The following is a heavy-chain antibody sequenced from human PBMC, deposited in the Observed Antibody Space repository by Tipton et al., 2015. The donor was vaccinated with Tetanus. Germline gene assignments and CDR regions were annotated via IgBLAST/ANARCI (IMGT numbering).Heavy chain of an antibody. Sequence: TLSLTCAVYGGSFSGYYWNWIRQPPGKGLEWIGEINYSGTTNYNPSLKSRVTMSVDTSKNQFSLKMSSVTAAGTAVYYCARWGDASGSTNLYAFDIWGQGTMVSVSS. CDR3: ARWGDASGSTNLYAFDI. V-gene: IGHV4-34*01. D-gene: IGHD3-10*01. CDR1: GGSFSGYY. J-gene: IGHJ3*02. CDR2: INYSGTT.